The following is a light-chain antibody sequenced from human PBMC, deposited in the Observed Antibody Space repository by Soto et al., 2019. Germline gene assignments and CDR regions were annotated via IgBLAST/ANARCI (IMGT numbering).Light chain of an antibody. CDR3: SSNVGSTNLMI. J-gene: IGLJ2*01. CDR1: NSDAGGSTY. CDR2: EVI. V-gene: IGLV2-8*01. Sequence: QSALTQPPSASGAPGQSVTISCTGTNSDAGGSTYVSWYQQHPGKAPKLVIYEVIKRPSGVPDRFSGSRSGNTASLTVSGLQAEDEADYYCSSNVGSTNLMIFGGGTKLTVL.